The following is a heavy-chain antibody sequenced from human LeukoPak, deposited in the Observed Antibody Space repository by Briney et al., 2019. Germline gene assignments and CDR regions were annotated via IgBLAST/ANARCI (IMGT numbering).Heavy chain of an antibody. CDR1: GFTFDDYA. J-gene: IGHJ4*02. CDR2: ISWNSGSI. V-gene: IGHV3-9*01. CDR3: AKMGSVTFDY. D-gene: IGHD3-16*01. Sequence: GGSLRLSCAASGFTFDDYAMPWVRQAPGKGLEWVSGISWNSGSIGYADSVKGRFTISRDNAKNSLYLQMNSLRAEDTALYYCAKMGSVTFDYWGQGTLVTVSS.